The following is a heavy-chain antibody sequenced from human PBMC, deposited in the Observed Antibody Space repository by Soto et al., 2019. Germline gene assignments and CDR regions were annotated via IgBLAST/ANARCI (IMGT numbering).Heavy chain of an antibody. Sequence: PGGSLRLCCAASGFTFNIYAMHWVRQAPGKRLEWVAVISYDGSNKYYADSVKGRFTISRDNSKNTLDLQMNSLRTEDTAVYYTARPLESQQFDYWGQGTLVTVSS. J-gene: IGHJ4*02. V-gene: IGHV3-30-3*01. CDR3: ARPLESQQFDY. CDR2: ISYDGSNK. CDR1: GFTFNIYA.